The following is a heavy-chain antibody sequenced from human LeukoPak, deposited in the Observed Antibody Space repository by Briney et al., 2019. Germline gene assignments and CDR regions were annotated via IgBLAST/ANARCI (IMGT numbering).Heavy chain of an antibody. Sequence: PGRSLRLSCAASGFTFSSYAMHWVRQAPGKGLEWVAVISYDGSNKYYAGSVKGRFTISRDNSKNTLYLQMNSLRAEDTAVYYCARTGYSSSWYYFDYWGQGTLVTVSS. CDR2: ISYDGSNK. D-gene: IGHD6-13*01. J-gene: IGHJ4*02. V-gene: IGHV3-30*04. CDR3: ARTGYSSSWYYFDY. CDR1: GFTFSSYA.